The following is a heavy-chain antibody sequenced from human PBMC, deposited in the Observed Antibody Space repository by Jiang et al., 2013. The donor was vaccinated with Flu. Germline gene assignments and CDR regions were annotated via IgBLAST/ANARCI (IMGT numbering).Heavy chain of an antibody. Sequence: GAEVKKPGVSVKVSCKVSGYTLTELSMHWVRQAPGKGLEWMGGFDPEDGETIYAQKFQGRVTMTEDTSTDTAYMELSSLRSEDTAVYYCARDLLRRTYGSGSSRFDPWGQGTLVTVSS. CDR3: ARDLLRRTYGSGSSRFDP. D-gene: IGHD3-10*01. CDR1: GYTLTELS. J-gene: IGHJ5*02. V-gene: IGHV1-24*01. CDR2: FDPEDGET.